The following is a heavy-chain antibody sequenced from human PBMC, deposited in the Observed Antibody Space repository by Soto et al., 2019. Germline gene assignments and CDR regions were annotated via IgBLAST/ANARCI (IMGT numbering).Heavy chain of an antibody. Sequence: ASVKVSCKASGYTFTGYYMHWVRQAPGQGLEWMGWINPNSGGTNYAQKFQGWVTMTRDTSISTAYMELSRLRSDDTAVYYCAGSSSSTDNWFDPWGQGTLVTVSS. J-gene: IGHJ5*02. V-gene: IGHV1-2*04. CDR3: AGSSSSTDNWFDP. CDR2: INPNSGGT. D-gene: IGHD6-6*01. CDR1: GYTFTGYY.